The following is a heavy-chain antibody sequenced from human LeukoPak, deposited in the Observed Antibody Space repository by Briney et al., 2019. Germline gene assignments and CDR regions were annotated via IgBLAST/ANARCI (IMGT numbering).Heavy chain of an antibody. CDR3: ARSDGGFDP. D-gene: IGHD2-21*02. CDR2: MYYSGIT. V-gene: IGHV4-59*01. Sequence: PSETLSLTCTVSGGFISSYYWSRIRQPPGRGLEWIGYMYYSGITKYNPSLKSRVTISVDTSKNQFSLKLSSVTAADTAVYYCARSDGGFDPWGQGTLVTVSS. J-gene: IGHJ5*02. CDR1: GGFISSYY.